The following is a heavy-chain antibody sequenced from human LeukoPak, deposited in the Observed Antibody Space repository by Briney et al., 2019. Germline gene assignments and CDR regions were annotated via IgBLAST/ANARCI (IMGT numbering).Heavy chain of an antibody. CDR3: ARAGYSSSWYDYYYYGMDV. Sequence: GGSLRLSCAASGFPFSSYSMNWVRQAPGKGLEWVSYISSSSSTIYYADSVKGRFTISRDNAKNSLYLQMNSLRDEDTAVYYCARAGYSSSWYDYYYYGMDVWGQGTTVTVSS. D-gene: IGHD6-13*01. V-gene: IGHV3-48*02. CDR1: GFPFSSYS. J-gene: IGHJ6*02. CDR2: ISSSSSTI.